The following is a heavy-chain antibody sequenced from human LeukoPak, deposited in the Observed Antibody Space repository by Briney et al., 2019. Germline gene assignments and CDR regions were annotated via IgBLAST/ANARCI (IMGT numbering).Heavy chain of an antibody. D-gene: IGHD3-10*01. Sequence: GGSLRLSCAASGFTFSTYGMTWVRQAPGKGLEWVSAISGGGGGTYCADSVKGRFTISRDNSKNTLFLQMNSLRAEDTALYYCANGLRGLDSWGQGTLVTVSS. J-gene: IGHJ4*02. V-gene: IGHV3-23*01. CDR2: ISGGGGGT. CDR1: GFTFSTYG. CDR3: ANGLRGLDS.